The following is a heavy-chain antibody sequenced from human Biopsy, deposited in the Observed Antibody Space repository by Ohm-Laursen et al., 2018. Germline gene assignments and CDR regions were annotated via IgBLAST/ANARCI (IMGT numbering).Heavy chain of an antibody. CDR3: ATELLPPGVGGPWLDS. Sequence: GSLRLSCSASGFILNNYGLNWVRQAPGKGLEWVSPISASSSYIHYADSVKGRFTVSRDNAKNSLYLQMNSLRAADTAIYYCATELLPPGVGGPWLDSWGQGTPVTVSS. CDR1: GFILNNYG. J-gene: IGHJ5*01. V-gene: IGHV3-21*06. CDR2: ISASSSYI. D-gene: IGHD3-16*01.